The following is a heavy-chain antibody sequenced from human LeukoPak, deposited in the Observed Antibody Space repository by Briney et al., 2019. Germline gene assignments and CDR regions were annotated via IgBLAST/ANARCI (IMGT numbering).Heavy chain of an antibody. Sequence: SETLSLTCAVYGGSFSGYYWSWIRQPPGKGLEWIGRIYTSGSSNYNPSLKSRVTISVDTSKNQFSLKPSSVAAADTAVYYCARDLYGYYWFDPWGQGTLDTVSS. CDR3: ARDLYGYYWFDP. V-gene: IGHV4-59*10. CDR2: IYTSGSS. D-gene: IGHD5-18*01. CDR1: GGSFSGYY. J-gene: IGHJ5*02.